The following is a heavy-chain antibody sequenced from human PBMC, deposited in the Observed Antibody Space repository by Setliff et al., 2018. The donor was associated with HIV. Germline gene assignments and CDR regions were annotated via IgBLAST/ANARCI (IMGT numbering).Heavy chain of an antibody. CDR2: INPSGGST. Sequence: ASVKVSCKASGYTFTSYYMHWVRQAPGQGLEWMGIINPSGGSTSYAQKFQGRVTMTRDTSTSTVYMELSSLRSEDTAVYYCARDRGGAAREYYFDYWGQGTLVTV. J-gene: IGHJ4*02. D-gene: IGHD6-6*01. V-gene: IGHV1-46*01. CDR1: GYTFTSYY. CDR3: ARDRGGAAREYYFDY.